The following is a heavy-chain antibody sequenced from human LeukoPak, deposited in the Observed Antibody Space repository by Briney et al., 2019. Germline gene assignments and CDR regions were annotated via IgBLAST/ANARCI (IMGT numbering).Heavy chain of an antibody. J-gene: IGHJ5*02. Sequence: GGSLRLSCAASGFTFSSYEMNWVRQAPGKGLEWVSYSSSSGATIYYADSVKGRFTISRDNAKNSLFLQMNSLRAEDTAVYYCARVPLRGVSPVLNWFDPWGQGTLVTVSS. CDR2: SSSSGATI. D-gene: IGHD3-10*01. V-gene: IGHV3-48*03. CDR3: ARVPLRGVSPVLNWFDP. CDR1: GFTFSSYE.